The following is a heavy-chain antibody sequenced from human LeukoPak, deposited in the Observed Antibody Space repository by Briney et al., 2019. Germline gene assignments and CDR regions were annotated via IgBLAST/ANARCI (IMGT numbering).Heavy chain of an antibody. CDR3: ARASSRDGYNPVDY. J-gene: IGHJ4*02. Sequence: GASVKVSCKASGYTFTSYGISWVRQAPGQGLEWMGRIIPILGIANYAQKFQGRVTITADKSTSTAYMELSSLRSEDTAVYYCARASSRDGYNPVDYWGQGTLVTVSS. CDR1: GYTFTSYG. CDR2: IIPILGIA. D-gene: IGHD5-24*01. V-gene: IGHV1-69*04.